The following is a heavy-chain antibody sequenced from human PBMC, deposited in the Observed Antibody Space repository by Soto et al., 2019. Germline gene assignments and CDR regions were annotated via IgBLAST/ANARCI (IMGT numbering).Heavy chain of an antibody. J-gene: IGHJ4*02. D-gene: IGHD5-12*01. V-gene: IGHV1-69*13. Sequence: SVKVSCKASGGTFSSYAISWVRQAPGQGLEWMGWIIPIFGTANYAQKFQGRVTITADESTSTAYMELSSLRSEDTAVYYCASAGDGYNYPFDYWGQGTLVTGSS. CDR3: ASAGDGYNYPFDY. CDR1: GGTFSSYA. CDR2: IIPIFGTA.